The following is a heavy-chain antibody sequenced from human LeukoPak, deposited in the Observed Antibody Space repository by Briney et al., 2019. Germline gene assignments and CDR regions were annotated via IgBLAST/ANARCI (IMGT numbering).Heavy chain of an antibody. J-gene: IGHJ4*02. D-gene: IGHD3-16*01. CDR1: GFTVRSNY. CDR3: AKDYAVGSIDY. V-gene: IGHV3-66*01. Sequence: GGSLRLSCAASGFTVRSNYMTWVRQAPGKGLEWVSVIYSGGYTYYADSVKGRFTISRDNSKNTVSLQMESLRAEDTALYYCAKDYAVGSIDYWGQGTLVTVSS. CDR2: IYSGGYT.